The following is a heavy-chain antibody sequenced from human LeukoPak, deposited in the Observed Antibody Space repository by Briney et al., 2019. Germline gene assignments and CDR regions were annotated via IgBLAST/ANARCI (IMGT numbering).Heavy chain of an antibody. D-gene: IGHD3-10*01. CDR1: GYTFTKYD. CDR3: ARFAGYMVSDL. Sequence: ASVRVSCKASGYTFTKYDLNWVRQATGQGLEWMGWMNPNSGNTAYAQKFQGKVTMTRNNSISTAYMELSNLSSEDTAVYYCARFAGYMVSDLWGQGTLVTVSS. CDR2: MNPNSGNT. J-gene: IGHJ4*02. V-gene: IGHV1-8*01.